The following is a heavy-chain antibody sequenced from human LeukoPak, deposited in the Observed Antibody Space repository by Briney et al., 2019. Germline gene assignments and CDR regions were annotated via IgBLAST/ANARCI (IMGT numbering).Heavy chain of an antibody. D-gene: IGHD3-16*01. CDR1: GFTFSSYS. CDR2: IDSSSTTV. CDR3: ARDHNWGFDH. J-gene: IGHJ4*02. Sequence: PGGSLRLSCAASGFTFSSYSMNWVRQAPGKGLEWVSYIDSSSTTVLYADSVKGRFTISRDNAKNSLFLHMNSLRDEDTAVYYSARDHNWGFDHWGQGTLVTVSS. V-gene: IGHV3-48*02.